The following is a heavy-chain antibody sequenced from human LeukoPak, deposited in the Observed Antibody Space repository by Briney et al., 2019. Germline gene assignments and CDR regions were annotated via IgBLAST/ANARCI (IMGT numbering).Heavy chain of an antibody. CDR3: VRHNYGYDY. D-gene: IGHD5-18*01. CDR1: GFTFNRYW. V-gene: IGHV3-74*01. Sequence: GSLRLSCAGSGFTFNRYWMHWVRQAPGEGPVWVAHILNDGGSTSYADSVKGRFTISRDNAKNTLSLQMNSLRAEDTAVYYCVRHNYGYDYWGQGTPVTVSS. J-gene: IGHJ4*02. CDR2: ILNDGGST.